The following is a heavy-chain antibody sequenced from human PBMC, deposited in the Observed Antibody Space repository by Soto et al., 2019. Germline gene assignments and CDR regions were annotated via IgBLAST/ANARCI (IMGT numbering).Heavy chain of an antibody. V-gene: IGHV1-2*02. CDR2: INADSGET. CDR3: ATRDYDILTGYLHI. CDR1: EHTSTIYY. D-gene: IGHD3-9*01. J-gene: IGHJ1*01. Sequence: QAHLVQSGAEVRKPGASVKVSCQALEHTSTIYYIHWVRQARGQGLEWMGGINADSGETTYAEDFRGRVTFTRDTSTSTFHMELSRLRLDDTAMYFCATRDYDILTGYLHIWGQGTLITVSS.